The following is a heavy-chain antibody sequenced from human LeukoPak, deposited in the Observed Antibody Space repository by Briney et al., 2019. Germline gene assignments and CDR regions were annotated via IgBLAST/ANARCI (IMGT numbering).Heavy chain of an antibody. J-gene: IGHJ4*02. Sequence: SETLSLTCAVCGGSFSGYYWSWIRQPPGKGLEWIGEINHSGSTNYNPSLKSRVTISVDTSKNQFSLKLSSVTAADTAVYYCVGAAAGTYGYWGQGTLVTVSS. CDR2: INHSGST. CDR3: VGAAAGTYGY. D-gene: IGHD6-13*01. V-gene: IGHV4-34*01. CDR1: GGSFSGYY.